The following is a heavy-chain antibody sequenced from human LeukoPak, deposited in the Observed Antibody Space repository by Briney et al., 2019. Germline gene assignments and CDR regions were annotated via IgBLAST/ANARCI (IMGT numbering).Heavy chain of an antibody. J-gene: IGHJ5*02. CDR1: GFTFSSYS. CDR2: ISSSSSTI. D-gene: IGHD4-17*01. Sequence: PGGSLRLSCAASGFTFSSYSMNWVRQAPGKGLEWVSYISSSSSTIYYADYVKGRFTISRDNAKNSLYLQMDSLRSEDTAVYYCARDKTTVTRSVPGWCDPWGQGTLVSVSS. V-gene: IGHV3-48*04. CDR3: ARDKTTVTRSVPGWCDP.